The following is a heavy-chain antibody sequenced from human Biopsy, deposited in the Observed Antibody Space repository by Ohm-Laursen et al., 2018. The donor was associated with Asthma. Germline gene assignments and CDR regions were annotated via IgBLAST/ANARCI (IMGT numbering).Heavy chain of an antibody. CDR3: ARERIAARQRRYYFDY. Sequence: SSVKVSCKASGDSLGSFINYAISWVRQAPRQGLEWMGGIIPIFGTANYAQKFQGRVTITADESTSTAYMELSSLRSEDTAVYYCARERIAARQRRYYFDYWGQGTLVTVSS. CDR1: GDSLGSFINYA. CDR2: IIPIFGTA. D-gene: IGHD6-6*01. J-gene: IGHJ4*02. V-gene: IGHV1-69*01.